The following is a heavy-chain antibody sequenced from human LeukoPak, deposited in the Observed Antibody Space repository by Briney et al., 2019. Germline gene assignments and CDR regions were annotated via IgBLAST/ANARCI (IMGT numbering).Heavy chain of an antibody. J-gene: IGHJ4*02. Sequence: GGSLRLSCAASGFTVSSNYMSWVRQAPGKGLEWVSYISSSTSSMYYADSVKGRFTISRDNAKNSLYLQMNSLRADDTAVYYCARDTAAAGTDYWGQGTLVTVSS. V-gene: IGHV3-48*01. CDR3: ARDTAAAGTDY. CDR2: ISSSTSSM. CDR1: GFTVSSNY. D-gene: IGHD6-13*01.